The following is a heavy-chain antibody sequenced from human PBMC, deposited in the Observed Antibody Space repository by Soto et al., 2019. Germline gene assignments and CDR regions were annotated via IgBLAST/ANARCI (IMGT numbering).Heavy chain of an antibody. CDR1: GFTFSSYA. D-gene: IGHD1-26*01. J-gene: IGHJ4*02. V-gene: IGHV3-30-3*01. Sequence: AGSLRLTCAASGFTFSSYAMRWVRQAPGKGLEWVAVISYDGSNKYYADSVNRRFTITSDNATNTLYLQMNSLRGEDTAVYYCARGTNSLSGFDYWGQGTLVTVSS. CDR2: ISYDGSNK. CDR3: ARGTNSLSGFDY.